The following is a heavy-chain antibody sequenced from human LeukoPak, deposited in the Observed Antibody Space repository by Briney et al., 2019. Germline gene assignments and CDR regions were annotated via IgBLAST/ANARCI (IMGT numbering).Heavy chain of an antibody. D-gene: IGHD3-10*01. Sequence: SETLSLTCTVSGGSISSGSYYWSWIRQPAGKGLEWIGRIYTSGSTNYNPSLKSRVTISVDTSKNQFSLKLSSVTAADTAVYYCARATRYYYGSGSFDYWGQGTLVTVSS. J-gene: IGHJ4*02. CDR3: ARATRYYYGSGSFDY. V-gene: IGHV4-61*02. CDR1: GGSISSGSYY. CDR2: IYTSGST.